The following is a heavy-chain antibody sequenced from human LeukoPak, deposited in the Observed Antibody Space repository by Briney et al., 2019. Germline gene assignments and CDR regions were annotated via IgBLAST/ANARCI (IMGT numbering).Heavy chain of an antibody. V-gene: IGHV4-30-4*01. CDR3: ASVDYYGSGSYFDY. D-gene: IGHD3-10*01. CDR2: IYYSGST. J-gene: IGHJ4*02. CDR1: GGSISSGDYY. Sequence: SQTLSLTCTVSGGSISSGDYYWSWIRQPPGKGLEWIGYIYYSGSTYYNPSLKSRVTISVDTSKNQFSLKLSSVTAADTVVYYCASVDYYGSGSYFDYWGQGTLVTVPS.